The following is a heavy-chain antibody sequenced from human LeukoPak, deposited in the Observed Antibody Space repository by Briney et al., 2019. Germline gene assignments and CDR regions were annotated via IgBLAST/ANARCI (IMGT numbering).Heavy chain of an antibody. D-gene: IGHD3-10*01. V-gene: IGHV3-23*01. J-gene: IGHJ4*02. CDR1: GFTFSSYA. CDR3: AKVRTMVRGVIDPLRY. Sequence: PGGSLRLSCAASGFTFSSYAMSWVRQAPGMGLEWVSTISGSGGNTYYADSVKGRFTISRDNSKNRLYLQMNSLRAEDTAIYYCAKVRTMVRGVIDPLRYWGQGTLVTVSS. CDR2: ISGSGGNT.